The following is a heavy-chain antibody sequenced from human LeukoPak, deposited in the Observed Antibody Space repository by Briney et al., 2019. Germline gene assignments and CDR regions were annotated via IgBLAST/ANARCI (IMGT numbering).Heavy chain of an antibody. D-gene: IGHD3-22*01. V-gene: IGHV4-39*01. CDR3: ATPDHSSSYYYDSSAFYR. CDR2: IHNSGGT. CDR1: GGSISSSSYF. Sequence: SETLSLTCTVSGGSISSSSYFWGWIRQPPGKGLEWIGNIHNSGGTHHNPSLKSRVTISVDTSKNQFSLKLSSVTAADTAVYYCATPDHSSSYYYDSSAFYRWGQGTLVTVSS. J-gene: IGHJ4*02.